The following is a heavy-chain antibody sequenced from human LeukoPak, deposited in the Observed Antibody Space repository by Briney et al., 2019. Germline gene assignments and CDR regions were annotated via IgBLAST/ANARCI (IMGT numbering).Heavy chain of an antibody. V-gene: IGHV4-34*01. J-gene: IGHJ6*03. CDR2: INHSGST. CDR3: ARVGVPAARRYYYYMDV. Sequence: PSETLSLTCAVYGGSFSGYYWSWIRQPPGKGLEWIEEINHSGSTNYNPSLKSRVTISVDTSKNQFSLKLSSVTAADTAVYYCARVGVPAARRYYYYMDVWGKGTTVTVSS. CDR1: GGSFSGYY. D-gene: IGHD2-2*01.